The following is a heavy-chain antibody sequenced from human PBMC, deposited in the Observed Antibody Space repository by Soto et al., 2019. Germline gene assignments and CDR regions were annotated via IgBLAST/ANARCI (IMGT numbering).Heavy chain of an antibody. J-gene: IGHJ5*02. CDR1: GFTFSGSA. V-gene: IGHV3-73*01. D-gene: IGHD1-1*01. CDR3: TRHGWGYNWNDDNWFDP. Sequence: GGSLRLSCAASGFTFSGSAMHWVRQASGKGLEWVGRIRSKANSYATAYAASVKGRFTISRDDSKNTAYLQMNSLKTEDTAVYYCTRHGWGYNWNDDNWFDPWGQGTLVTVSS. CDR2: IRSKANSYAT.